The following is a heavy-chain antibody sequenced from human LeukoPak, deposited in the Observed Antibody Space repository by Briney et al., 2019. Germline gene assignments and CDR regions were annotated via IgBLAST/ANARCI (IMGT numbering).Heavy chain of an antibody. CDR2: ISGSGGST. CDR1: GFTFSSYA. J-gene: IGHJ6*03. V-gene: IGHV3-23*01. Sequence: DPGGSLRLSCAASGFTFSSYAMTWVRQAPGKGLEWVSAISGSGGSTYYADSVKGRFTISRDNSKNTLYLQMNSLRPGDSGLYYCAKEVAARKYYYFMDVWGKGTTVTVSS. CDR3: AKEVAARKYYYFMDV. D-gene: IGHD6-6*01.